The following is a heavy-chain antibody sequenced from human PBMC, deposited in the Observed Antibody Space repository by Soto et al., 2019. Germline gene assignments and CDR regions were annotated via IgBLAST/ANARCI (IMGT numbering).Heavy chain of an antibody. CDR3: ARVVTVVKSFHNWYFAL. CDR1: GGTFSSYA. J-gene: IGHJ2*01. Sequence: QVQLVQSGAEVKKPGSSVKVSCKASGGTFSSYAISWVRQAPGQGLEWMGGIIPIFGTTNYAQKFQGRVPITADESPTTAYIELRSLRSEYTAVDYCARVVTVVKSFHNWYFALWGRGTLVTVSS. CDR2: IIPIFGTT. D-gene: IGHD2-15*01. V-gene: IGHV1-69*12.